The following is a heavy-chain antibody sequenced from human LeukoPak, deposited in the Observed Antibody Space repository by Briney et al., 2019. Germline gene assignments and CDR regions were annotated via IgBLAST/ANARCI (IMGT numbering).Heavy chain of an antibody. CDR3: ARGVELTGYSDY. CDR1: GFTFSSYH. V-gene: IGHV3-21*01. CDR2: ISSSSGYI. D-gene: IGHD3-9*01. J-gene: IGHJ4*02. Sequence: GGSLRLSCEVSGFTFSSYHMNWVRQAPGKGLEWVSYISSSSGYIYYADSVKGRFTISRDNAKNSLYLQMNSLRAEDTAVYYCARGVELTGYSDYWGRGTLVTVSS.